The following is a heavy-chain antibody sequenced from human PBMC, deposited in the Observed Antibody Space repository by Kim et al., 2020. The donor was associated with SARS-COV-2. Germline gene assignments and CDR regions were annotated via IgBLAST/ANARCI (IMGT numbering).Heavy chain of an antibody. CDR3: ARRSCSGGSCYDY. D-gene: IGHD2-15*01. J-gene: IGHJ4*02. V-gene: IGHV3-20*01. Sequence: AYAGSVKGRFTSSRDNAKNFLFLQMNTLRAEDAALYHCARRSCSGGSCYDYWGQGTQVTVSS.